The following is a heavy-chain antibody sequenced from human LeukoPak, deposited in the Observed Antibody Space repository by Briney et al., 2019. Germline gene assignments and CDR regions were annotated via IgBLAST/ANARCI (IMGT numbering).Heavy chain of an antibody. V-gene: IGHV3-23*01. J-gene: IGHJ4*02. CDR1: GFTFSSYA. Sequence: GGSLRLSCAGSGFTFSSYAMSWVRQAPGKGLEWVSTISGSSSRTYYADSVKGRFTISRDNSKNTLYLQMNSLRAEDTAVYYCAKDGENNWRVYYFDYWGQGTLVTVSS. D-gene: IGHD1-20*01. CDR2: ISGSSSRT. CDR3: AKDGENNWRVYYFDY.